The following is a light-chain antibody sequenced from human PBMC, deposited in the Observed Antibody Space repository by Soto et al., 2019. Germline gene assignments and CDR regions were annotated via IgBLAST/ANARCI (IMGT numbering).Light chain of an antibody. Sequence: QLVLTQPPSVSGAPGQRVTISCTGSSSNIGAGYDVHWYQQLPGTAPKLLIYGNSNRPSGVPDRFSGSKSGTSASLAITGLQAEDEADYYRQSYDSSLSVWVFGGGTKLTVL. CDR3: QSYDSSLSVWV. V-gene: IGLV1-40*01. J-gene: IGLJ3*02. CDR1: SSNIGAGYD. CDR2: GNS.